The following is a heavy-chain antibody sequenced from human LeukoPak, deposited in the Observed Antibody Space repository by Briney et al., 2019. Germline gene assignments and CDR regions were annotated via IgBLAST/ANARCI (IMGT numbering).Heavy chain of an antibody. J-gene: IGHJ4*02. CDR1: ASTLTDLS. D-gene: IGHD2/OR15-2a*01. V-gene: IGHV1-24*01. CDR3: ATDFYRGRQFDY. Sequence: GASLKDACKIFASTLTDLSMNYVGQAPGKGLEWMGGFDPEDVETIYAQKFQGRVTMTEDTSTATAYMDLSSLRPDDTAVYYCATDFYRGRQFDYWGQGTLVTVSS. CDR2: FDPEDVET.